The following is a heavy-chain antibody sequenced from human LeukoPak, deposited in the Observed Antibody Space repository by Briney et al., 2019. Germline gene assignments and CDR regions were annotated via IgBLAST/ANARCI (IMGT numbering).Heavy chain of an antibody. V-gene: IGHV4-30-2*01. CDR1: GGSISSGGYS. J-gene: IGHJ4*02. Sequence: PSETLSLTCAVSGGSISSGGYSWSWIRQPPGKGLEWIGYIYHSGSTYYNPSLKSRVTISVDRSKNQFSLKLSSVTAADTAVYYRARGYRGGILDFRGQGTLVTVSS. CDR3: ARGYRGGILDF. CDR2: IYHSGST. D-gene: IGHD6-13*01.